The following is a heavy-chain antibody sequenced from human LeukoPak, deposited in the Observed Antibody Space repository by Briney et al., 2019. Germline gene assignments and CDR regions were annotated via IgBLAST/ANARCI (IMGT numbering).Heavy chain of an antibody. V-gene: IGHV1-8*01. CDR1: GYTFTSYD. D-gene: IGHD3-3*01. CDR2: MNPNSGNT. Sequence: ASVKVSCKASGYTFTSYDINWVRQATGQGLEWMGWMNPNSGNTGYAQKFQGRVTMTRNTSISTAYMELSSLRSEDTAVYYCARAKRDYDFWSGYLRYYYYYYGMDVWGQGTTVTVSS. CDR3: ARAKRDYDFWSGYLRYYYYYYGMDV. J-gene: IGHJ6*02.